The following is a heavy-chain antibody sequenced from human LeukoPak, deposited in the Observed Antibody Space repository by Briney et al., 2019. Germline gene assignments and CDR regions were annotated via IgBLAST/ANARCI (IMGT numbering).Heavy chain of an antibody. Sequence: GGSLRLSCAASGFTFSSYAMHWVRQAPGKGLEWVAVTSSDGNIKYYADSVKGRFTISRDNSKNTLYLQMNSLRAEDTAVYYCARGGSRYFHNWGQGTLVTVST. V-gene: IGHV3-30*14. CDR2: TSSDGNIK. D-gene: IGHD3-10*01. CDR3: ARGGSRYFHN. CDR1: GFTFSSYA. J-gene: IGHJ4*02.